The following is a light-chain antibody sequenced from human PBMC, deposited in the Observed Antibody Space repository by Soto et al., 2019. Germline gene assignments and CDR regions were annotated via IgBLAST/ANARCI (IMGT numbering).Light chain of an antibody. V-gene: IGKV3-11*01. CDR3: QQRDSWGMYT. J-gene: IGKJ2*01. CDR2: GVS. CDR1: QTVSRY. Sequence: EIVLTQSPATLSLSPGERATLSCRASQTVSRYLAWFQQKPGQAPRLLIYGVSNRATGIPARFSGSGSGTDFTLTISSLEPEDFAVYYCQQRDSWGMYTFGQGTKLEIK.